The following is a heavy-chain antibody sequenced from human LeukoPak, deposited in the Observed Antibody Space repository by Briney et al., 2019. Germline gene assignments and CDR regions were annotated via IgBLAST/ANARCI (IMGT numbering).Heavy chain of an antibody. D-gene: IGHD5-12*01. V-gene: IGHV1-69*05. Sequence: ASVKVSCKASGGTFSSYAISWVRQAPGQGLEWMGGIIPIFGTANYAQKFQGRVTITTDESTSTAYMELRSLRSDDTAVYYCARGDIVGRGRHDYWGQGTLVTVSS. CDR2: IIPIFGTA. CDR1: GGTFSSYA. CDR3: ARGDIVGRGRHDY. J-gene: IGHJ4*02.